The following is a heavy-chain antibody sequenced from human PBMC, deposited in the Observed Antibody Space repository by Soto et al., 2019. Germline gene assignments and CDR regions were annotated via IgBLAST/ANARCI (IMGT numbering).Heavy chain of an antibody. CDR1: GYTFTSYG. CDR2: ISAYNGTA. V-gene: IGHV1-18*01. CDR3: AREGFRTTVIYYYYGMDV. Sequence: ASVKVSCKASGYTFTSYGISWVRQAPGQGLEWMGWISAYNGTANYAQKFQGRVTITADESTSTAYMELSSLRSEDTALYYCAREGFRTTVIYYYYGMDVWGQGTTVTVSS. J-gene: IGHJ6*02. D-gene: IGHD4-17*01.